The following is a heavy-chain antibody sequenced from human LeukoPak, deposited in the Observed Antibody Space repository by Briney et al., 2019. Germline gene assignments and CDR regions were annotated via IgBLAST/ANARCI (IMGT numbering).Heavy chain of an antibody. CDR2: INHSGST. Sequence: SETLSLTCAVYGGSFSDYYWSWIRQPPGKGLEWIGEINHSGSTNYNPSLKSRVTISVDTSKNQFSLKLSSVTAADTAVYYCARIGHEDYYFDYWGQGTLVTVSS. J-gene: IGHJ4*02. CDR1: GGSFSDYY. CDR3: ARIGHEDYYFDY. V-gene: IGHV4-34*01.